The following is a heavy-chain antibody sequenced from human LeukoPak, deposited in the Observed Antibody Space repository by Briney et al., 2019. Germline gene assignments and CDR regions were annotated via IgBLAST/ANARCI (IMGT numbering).Heavy chain of an antibody. V-gene: IGHV1-69*13. CDR2: IIPIFGTA. CDR1: GGTFSSYA. CDR3: ARGVIAGFHYFDY. J-gene: IGHJ4*02. Sequence: GASVNVSCKASGGTFSSYAISWVRQAPGQGLEWMGGIIPIFGTANYAQKFQGRVTITADESTSTAYMELSSLRSEDTAVYYCARGVIAGFHYFDYWGQGTLVTVSS. D-gene: IGHD3-10*01.